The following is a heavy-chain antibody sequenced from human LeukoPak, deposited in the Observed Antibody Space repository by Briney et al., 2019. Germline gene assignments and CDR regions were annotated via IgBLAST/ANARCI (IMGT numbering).Heavy chain of an antibody. D-gene: IGHD3-22*01. CDR3: ARVPPGDYYDSSGYGPSSFFDI. Sequence: SETLSLTCTVSGGSISSSSYYWGWIRQPPGKGLEWIGSIYHSGSTYYNPSLKSRVTISVDTSKNQFSLKLSSVTAADTAVYYCARVPPGDYYDSSGYGPSSFFDIWGQGTMVTVSS. J-gene: IGHJ3*02. CDR2: IYHSGST. CDR1: GGSISSSSYY. V-gene: IGHV4-39*07.